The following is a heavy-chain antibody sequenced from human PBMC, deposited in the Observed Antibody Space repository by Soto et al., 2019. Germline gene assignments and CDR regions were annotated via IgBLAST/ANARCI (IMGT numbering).Heavy chain of an antibody. CDR2: INSDGSVS. CDR1: GFTFSNYW. CDR3: ARGDCVGGSCYSLAGSFYYYKDV. J-gene: IGHJ6*03. Sequence: EVKLVESGGGLAQPGGSLRLSCAASGFTFSNYWMYWVRQAPGQGLVWVSRINSDGSVSRYADSVKGRLTISRDNVKNTLYLQMNSLRVEDTAVYYCARGDCVGGSCYSLAGSFYYYKDVWGKGTTVTVFS. V-gene: IGHV3-74*01. D-gene: IGHD2-15*01.